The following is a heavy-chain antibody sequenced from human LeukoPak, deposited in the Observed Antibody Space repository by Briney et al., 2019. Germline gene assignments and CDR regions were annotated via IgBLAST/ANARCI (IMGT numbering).Heavy chain of an antibody. D-gene: IGHD3-10*01. V-gene: IGHV3-7*03. Sequence: GGSLRLSCAASGFTFSDYWMSWVRQAPAKGLEWVANIKQDGSTKYYVDSVKGRFTISRDNAKNSLYLQMNSLRAEDTAMYYCVLKVGDSWGQGTLVTVSS. CDR1: GFTFSDYW. CDR3: VLKVGDS. CDR2: IKQDGSTK. J-gene: IGHJ4*02.